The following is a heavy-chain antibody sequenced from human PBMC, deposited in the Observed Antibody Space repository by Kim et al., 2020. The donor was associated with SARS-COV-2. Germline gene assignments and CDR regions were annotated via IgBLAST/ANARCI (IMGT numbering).Heavy chain of an antibody. V-gene: IGHV2-5*05. CDR1: GFSLSTTGVG. CDR3: TRSVTAAPVLGAFDV. J-gene: IGHJ3*01. Sequence: SGPTLVNPTQTLTLTCTFSGFSLSTTGVGVGWIRQPPGKALECLALIYWDDDKRFGPSLKSRLTITKDTSKNQVVLTMTNMDPVDTATYYCTRSVTAAPVLGAFDVWGQGTVVTVSS. D-gene: IGHD6-13*01. CDR2: IYWDDDK.